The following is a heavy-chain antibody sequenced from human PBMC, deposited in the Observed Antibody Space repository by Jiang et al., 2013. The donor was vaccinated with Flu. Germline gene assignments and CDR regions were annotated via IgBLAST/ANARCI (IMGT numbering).Heavy chain of an antibody. CDR1: GGSISSYY. J-gene: IGHJ5*02. Sequence: GSGLVKPSETLSLTCTVSGGSISSYYWSWIRQPPGKGLEWIGYIYYSGSTNYNPSLKSRVTISVDTSKNQFSLKLSSVTAADTAVYYCAGRPSLRTYCGGDCYENWFDPWGQGTLVTVSS. CDR2: IYYSGST. V-gene: IGHV4-59*01. D-gene: IGHD2-21*01. CDR3: AGRPSLRTYCGGDCYENWFDP.